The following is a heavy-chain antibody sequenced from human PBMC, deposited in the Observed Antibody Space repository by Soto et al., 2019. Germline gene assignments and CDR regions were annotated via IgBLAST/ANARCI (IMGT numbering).Heavy chain of an antibody. Sequence: VQLVESGGGVVQPGRSLRLSCAASGFTFSSYGMHWVRQAPGKGLEWVAVIWYDGSNKYYADSVKGRFTISRDNSKNTLYLQMNSLRAEDTAVYYCARDYSDYGDYVSGLFDYWGQGTLVTVSS. CDR2: IWYDGSNK. D-gene: IGHD4-17*01. CDR1: GFTFSSYG. V-gene: IGHV3-33*01. J-gene: IGHJ4*02. CDR3: ARDYSDYGDYVSGLFDY.